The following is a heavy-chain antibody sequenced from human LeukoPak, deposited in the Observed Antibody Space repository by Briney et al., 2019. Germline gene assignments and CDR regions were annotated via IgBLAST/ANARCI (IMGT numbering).Heavy chain of an antibody. Sequence: ASVKVSCKASGYTFTSYAMNWVRQAPGQGLEWMGWINTNTGNPTYAQGFTGRFVFSLDTSVSTAYLQISSLKAEDTAVYYCARDREWLLLRRLNWFDPWGRGTLVTVSS. CDR3: ARDREWLLLRRLNWFDP. D-gene: IGHD3-22*01. CDR2: INTNTGNP. V-gene: IGHV7-4-1*02. CDR1: GYTFTSYA. J-gene: IGHJ5*02.